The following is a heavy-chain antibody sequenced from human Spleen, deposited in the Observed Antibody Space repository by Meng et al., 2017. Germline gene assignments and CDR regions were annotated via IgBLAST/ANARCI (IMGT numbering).Heavy chain of an antibody. CDR2: IHPSDSDT. J-gene: IGHJ4*02. Sequence: GSLKISCKGSGYNFNSYWITWVRQMPGKGLEWMGIIHPSDSDTRYSPSFQGQVTISADKSITTAYLQWSSLKVSDTAIYYCARHPSDYGGNALYLDFWGQGTPVTVSS. CDR1: GYNFNSYW. D-gene: IGHD4-23*01. CDR3: ARHPSDYGGNALYLDF. V-gene: IGHV5-51*01.